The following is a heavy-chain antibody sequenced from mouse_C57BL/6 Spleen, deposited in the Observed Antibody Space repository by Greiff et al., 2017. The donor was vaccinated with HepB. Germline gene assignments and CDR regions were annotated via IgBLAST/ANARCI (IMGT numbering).Heavy chain of an antibody. CDR3: AREGGDLDPFAY. J-gene: IGHJ3*01. CDR2: IYPGSGRT. V-gene: IGHV1-55*01. CDR1: GYTFTSYW. D-gene: IGHD2-10*02. Sequence: QVQLQQPGAELVKPGASVKMSCKASGYTFTSYWITWVKQRPGQGLEWIGDIYPGSGRTNYNEKFKSKATLTVDTSSSTAYMQLSSLTSEEAAVYYCAREGGDLDPFAYWGQGTLVTVSA.